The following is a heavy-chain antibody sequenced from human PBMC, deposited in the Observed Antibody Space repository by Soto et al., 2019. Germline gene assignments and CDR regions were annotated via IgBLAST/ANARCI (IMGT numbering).Heavy chain of an antibody. CDR3: AKIEMGWFAH. Sequence: GGSLRLSCTGSGFSFFSYAMSWVRQAPGKGLEWVSTISGSGGHTYYTDSVKGRFVVSRDNDKNTVYLHMSSLTGEDTAVYFCAKIEMGWFAHWGQGTQVTVSS. V-gene: IGHV3-23*01. CDR1: GFSFFSYA. D-gene: IGHD2-8*01. J-gene: IGHJ5*02. CDR2: ISGSGGHT.